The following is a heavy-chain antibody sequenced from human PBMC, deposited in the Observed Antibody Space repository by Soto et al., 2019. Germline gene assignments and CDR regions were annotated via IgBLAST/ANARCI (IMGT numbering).Heavy chain of an antibody. Sequence: NPSETLSLTCTVSGGSISSGGYYWSWIRQHPGKGLEWIGYIYYSGSTYYNPSLKSRVTISVDTSKNQFSLKLSSVTAADTAVYYCARERRYCSSTSCYVGGYGMDVWGQGTTVTVS. CDR3: ARERRYCSSTSCYVGGYGMDV. CDR1: GGSISSGGYY. V-gene: IGHV4-31*03. D-gene: IGHD2-2*01. J-gene: IGHJ6*02. CDR2: IYYSGST.